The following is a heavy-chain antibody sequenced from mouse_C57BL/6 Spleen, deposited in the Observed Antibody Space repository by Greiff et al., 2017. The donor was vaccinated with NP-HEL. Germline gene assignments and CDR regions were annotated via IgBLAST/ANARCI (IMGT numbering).Heavy chain of an antibody. V-gene: IGHV1-50*01. CDR1: GYTFTSYW. Sequence: QVQLQQPGAELVKPGASVKLSCKASGYTFTSYWMQWVKQRPGQGLEGIGEIDPSDSYTNYNQKFKGKATLTVDTSSSTAYMQLSSLTSEDSAVYYCARRGNSYYFDYWGQGTTLTVSS. CDR3: ARRGNSYYFDY. J-gene: IGHJ2*01. CDR2: IDPSDSYT.